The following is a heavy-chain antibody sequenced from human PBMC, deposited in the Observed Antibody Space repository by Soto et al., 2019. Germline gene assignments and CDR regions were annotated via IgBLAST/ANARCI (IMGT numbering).Heavy chain of an antibody. CDR2: AQPGHSDT. D-gene: IGHD6-13*01. CDR3: ARHGYSSSWYPDH. Sequence: GESLKISCQASGYRFSSFWIGWVRQMPGKGLEWIGIAQPGHSDTRYSPSFQGRVTISADESTNTAYLQWSSLRASDTAIYFCARHGYSSSWYPDHWGQGTQVTVSS. CDR1: GYRFSSFW. V-gene: IGHV5-51*01. J-gene: IGHJ4*02.